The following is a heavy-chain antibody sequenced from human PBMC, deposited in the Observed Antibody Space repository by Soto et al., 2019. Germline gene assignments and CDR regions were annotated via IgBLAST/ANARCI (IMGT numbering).Heavy chain of an antibody. J-gene: IGHJ4*01. D-gene: IGHD1-1*01. V-gene: IGHV4-4*02. CDR3: GRIPRGNWKPEGFDN. CDR1: GGTISSSNW. CDR2: IYHSGST. Sequence: SETLSLTCAVSGGTISSSNWWSWVRQPPGKGLEWIGEIYHSGSTNYNPSLKSRFTISVDKSKNQFSLKLSTLTAEDTAVYYCGRIPRGNWKPEGFDNWGQGTLVTVSS.